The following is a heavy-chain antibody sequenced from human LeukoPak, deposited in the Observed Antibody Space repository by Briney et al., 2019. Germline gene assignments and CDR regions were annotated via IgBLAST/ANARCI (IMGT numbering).Heavy chain of an antibody. J-gene: IGHJ3*02. CDR2: ISSSGSTI. V-gene: IGHV3-11*04. Sequence: GGSLRLSCAASGFTVSTNYMSWVRQAPGKGLEWVSYISSSGSTIYYADSVKGRFTISRDNAKNSLYLQMNSLRAEDTAVYYCARGRRLSDAFDIWGQGTMVTVSS. CDR1: GFTVSTNY. D-gene: IGHD3-16*02. CDR3: ARGRRLSDAFDI.